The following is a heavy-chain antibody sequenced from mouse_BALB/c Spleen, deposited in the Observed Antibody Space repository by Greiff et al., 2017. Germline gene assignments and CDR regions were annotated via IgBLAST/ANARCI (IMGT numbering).Heavy chain of an antibody. D-gene: IGHD6-1*01. CDR2: ISYSGST. V-gene: IGHV3-8*02. CDR3: ARYERTYWYFDV. J-gene: IGHJ1*01. Sequence: DVKLQESGPSLVKPSQTLSLTCSVTGDSITSGYWNWIRKFPGHKLEYMGYISYSGSTYYNPSLKSRISITRDTSKNQYYLQLNSVTTEDTATYYCARYERTYWYFDVWGAGTTVTVSS. CDR1: GDSITSGY.